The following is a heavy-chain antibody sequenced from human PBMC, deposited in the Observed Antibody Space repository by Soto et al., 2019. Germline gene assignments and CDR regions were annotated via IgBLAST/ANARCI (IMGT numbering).Heavy chain of an antibody. V-gene: IGHV4-59*08. D-gene: IGHD2-15*01. J-gene: IGHJ4*02. CDR1: GGSISSYY. Sequence: QVQLQESGPGLVKPSETLSLTCTVSGGSISSYYWSWIRQPPGKGLEWIGYIYYSGSTNYNPSLKSRVTISVDTSKNQFSLKLSSVTAADTAVYYCARRWGRSFDYWGQGTLVIVSS. CDR3: ARRWGRSFDY. CDR2: IYYSGST.